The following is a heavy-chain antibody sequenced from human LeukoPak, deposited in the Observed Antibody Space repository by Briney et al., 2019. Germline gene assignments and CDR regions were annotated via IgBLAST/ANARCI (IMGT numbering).Heavy chain of an antibody. J-gene: IGHJ5*02. CDR3: ARRDHTGRSHAWFDP. D-gene: IGHD1-14*01. V-gene: IGHV4-39*01. CDR2: LSDTGTT. CDR1: GGSVSTISHF. Sequence: PSETLSLTCIVSGGSVSTISHFWDWVRQPPGKGLEWIVSLSDTGTTYYNPSLESRVTMSVDTSKNQFSLKLSSVTAADTAVYYCARRDHTGRSHAWFDPWGQGTLVTVSS.